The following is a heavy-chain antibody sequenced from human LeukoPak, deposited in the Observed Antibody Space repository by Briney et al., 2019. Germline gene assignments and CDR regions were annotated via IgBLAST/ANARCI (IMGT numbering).Heavy chain of an antibody. D-gene: IGHD2-2*01. V-gene: IGHV4-34*01. CDR3: ARRYCSSTSGPFDP. J-gene: IGHJ5*02. CDR1: GGSFSGYY. Sequence: SETLSLTCAVYGGSFSGYYWSWIRQPPGKGLEWIGEINHSGSTNYNPSLKSRVTISVDTSKNQFSLKLSSVTAADTAVYYCARRYCSSTSGPFDPWGQGTLVTVSS. CDR2: INHSGST.